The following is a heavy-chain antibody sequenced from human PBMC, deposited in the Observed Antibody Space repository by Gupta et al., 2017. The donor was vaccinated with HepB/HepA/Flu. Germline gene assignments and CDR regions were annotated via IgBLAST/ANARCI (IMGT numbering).Heavy chain of an antibody. Sequence: EAQLLESGGSLVQPGGSLGIFVAGCGFTFHTYEMNWARQTPGKGPEWVSTISTNSDAAYYADSVGGRFTISRDNSRYTLYLQMNSLRADDTAIYYCVKGSAFDFWGQGTMVTVST. CDR3: VKGSAFDF. CDR2: ISTNSDAA. CDR1: GFTFHTYE. J-gene: IGHJ3*01. V-gene: IGHV3-23*01.